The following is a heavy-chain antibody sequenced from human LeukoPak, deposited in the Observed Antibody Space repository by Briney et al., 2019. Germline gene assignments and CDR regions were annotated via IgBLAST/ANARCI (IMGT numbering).Heavy chain of an antibody. CDR2: IRGDNGNT. CDR1: GYTFSNYG. D-gene: IGHD3-10*01. CDR3: ARDRDKVYYYGSGSPPDY. J-gene: IGHJ4*02. Sequence: ASVKVSCKASGYTFSNYGISWVRQAPGQGLEWVGWIRGDNGNTNYAQKFQGRVTMTTETSTSTAYMELGSLGSDDTAVYYCARDRDKVYYYGSGSPPDYWGQGTLVTVSS. V-gene: IGHV1-18*01.